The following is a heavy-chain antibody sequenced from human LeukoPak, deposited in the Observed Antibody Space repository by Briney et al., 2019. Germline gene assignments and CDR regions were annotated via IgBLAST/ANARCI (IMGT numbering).Heavy chain of an antibody. J-gene: IGHJ5*02. Sequence: GRSLRLSCLGSGFTFRNYPMYWVRQAPGKGLEWMAVISYDGNTKYYADSVKGRFTLSRDNSKNTVYLQVDSLRAEDTAVYYCARVVPAATNWFDPWGQGTLVTVSS. CDR3: ARVVPAATNWFDP. V-gene: IGHV3-30*04. CDR1: GFTFRNYP. D-gene: IGHD2-2*01. CDR2: ISYDGNTK.